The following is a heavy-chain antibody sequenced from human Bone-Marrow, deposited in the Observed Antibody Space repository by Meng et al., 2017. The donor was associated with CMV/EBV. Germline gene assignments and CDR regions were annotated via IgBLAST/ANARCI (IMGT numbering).Heavy chain of an antibody. CDR3: ASGHCTNDACSRGWFDP. J-gene: IGHJ5*02. CDR1: GFPFSSCA. D-gene: IGHD2-8*01. V-gene: IGHV3-30*04. Sequence: GESLKISCAASGFPFSSCAVHWVRQAPGKGLEWVAVLSHDGGNKYYADSVRGRFTISRDNSKTTLSLQRNSMRDEDAAVYYCASGHCTNDACSRGWFDPWGQGTLVTVSS. CDR2: LSHDGGNK.